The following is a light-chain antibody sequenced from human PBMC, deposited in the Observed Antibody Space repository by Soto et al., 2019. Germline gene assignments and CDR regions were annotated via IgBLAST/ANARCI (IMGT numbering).Light chain of an antibody. CDR1: SSDVGTYNR. V-gene: IGLV2-18*02. CDR3: SSYTSSSTYV. Sequence: QSALTQPPSVSGSPGQSVMISCTGTSSDVGTYNRVSWYQQPPGTAPKLMIFEVNNRPAGVPDRFSGSKSGNTASLTISGLQAEDEAVYYCSSYTSSSTYVFGTGTKLTVL. J-gene: IGLJ1*01. CDR2: EVN.